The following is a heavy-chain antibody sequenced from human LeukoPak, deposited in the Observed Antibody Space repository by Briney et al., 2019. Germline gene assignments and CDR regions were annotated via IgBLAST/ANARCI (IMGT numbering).Heavy chain of an antibody. V-gene: IGHV1-69*04. CDR2: IIPILGIA. CDR3: SYGSGIYYYYYGMDV. D-gene: IGHD3-10*01. J-gene: IGHJ6*02. Sequence: SVKVSCKASGGTFSSYAISWVRQAPGQGLEWMGRIIPILGIANYAQKFQGRVTITADKSTSTAYMELSSLRSEDTAVYFCSYGSGIYYYYYGMDVWGQGTTVTVSS. CDR1: GGTFSSYA.